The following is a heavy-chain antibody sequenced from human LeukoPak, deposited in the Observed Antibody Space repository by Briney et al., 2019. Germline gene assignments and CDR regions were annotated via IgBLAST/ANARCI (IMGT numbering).Heavy chain of an antibody. J-gene: IGHJ4*02. CDR3: ARDLPPGSSGWYLGY. Sequence: GGSLRLSCAASGFTFSSYSMNWVRQAPGKGLEWVSYISSSSRTIYYADSVKGRFTISRDNAKNSLYLQMNSLRDGDTAVYYCARDLPPGSSGWYLGYWGQGTLVTVSS. CDR1: GFTFSSYS. V-gene: IGHV3-48*02. CDR2: ISSSSRTI. D-gene: IGHD6-19*01.